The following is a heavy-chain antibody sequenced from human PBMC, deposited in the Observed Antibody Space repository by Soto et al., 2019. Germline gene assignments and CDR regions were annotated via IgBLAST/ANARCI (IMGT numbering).Heavy chain of an antibody. V-gene: IGHV4-39*07. CDR1: GCSISSSSYY. CDR3: ARVRGVATIVYYYGMDV. D-gene: IGHD5-12*01. CDR2: IYYSGST. J-gene: IGHJ6*02. Sequence: KASETLSLACTVCGCSISSSSYYGGWIRQPPGKGLEWIGSIYYSGSTYYNPSLKSRVTISVDTSKNQFSLKLSSVTAADTAVYYCARVRGVATIVYYYGMDVWGQGTTVTVSS.